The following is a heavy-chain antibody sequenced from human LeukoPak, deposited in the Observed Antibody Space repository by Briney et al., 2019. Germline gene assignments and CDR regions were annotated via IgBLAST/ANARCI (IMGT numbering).Heavy chain of an antibody. CDR3: ARVAGHAHWFDP. CDR1: GFTFSSYW. J-gene: IGHJ5*02. Sequence: GGSLRLSCAASGFTFSSYWMSWVRQAPGKGLQWVANIKQDGRDKYYVDSVKGRLTICRDKAKNSLYLQMNSLRAEDTSVYYCARVAGHAHWFDPWGQGTLVTVSS. D-gene: IGHD1-14*01. CDR2: IKQDGRDK. V-gene: IGHV3-7*03.